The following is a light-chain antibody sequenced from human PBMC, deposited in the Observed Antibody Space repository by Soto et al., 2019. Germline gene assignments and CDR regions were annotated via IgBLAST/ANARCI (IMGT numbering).Light chain of an antibody. CDR1: QGISND. J-gene: IGKJ2*01. V-gene: IGKV1-6*01. Sequence: AIQMTQSPSSLSASVGDRVTIPCRASQGISNDLAWYQQKPGKAPKLLIYAASSLQSGVPPRFSGSGSGTDFTLTISSLQPEDFATYFCLQDYNFQYTFGQGTKVDIK. CDR2: AAS. CDR3: LQDYNFQYT.